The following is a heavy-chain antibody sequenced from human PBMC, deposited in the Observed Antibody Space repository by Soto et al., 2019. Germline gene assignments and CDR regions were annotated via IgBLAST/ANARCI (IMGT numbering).Heavy chain of an antibody. CDR3: AHNLVYYGSSGPTPGFQH. J-gene: IGHJ1*01. D-gene: IGHD3-22*01. V-gene: IGHV1-69*13. Sequence: SVKVSCKASGGTFSSYAISWVRQAPGQGLEWMGGIIPIFGTANYAQKFQGRVTITADESTSTAYMELSSLRSEDTAVYYCAHNLVYYGSSGPTPGFQHWGQGTLVTAPQ. CDR2: IIPIFGTA. CDR1: GGTFSSYA.